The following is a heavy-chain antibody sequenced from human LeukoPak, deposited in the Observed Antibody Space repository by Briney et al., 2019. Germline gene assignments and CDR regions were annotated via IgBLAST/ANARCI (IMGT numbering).Heavy chain of an antibody. CDR1: GLTVRSNY. D-gene: IGHD1-14*01. Sequence: PGGSLRLSCAGSGLTVRSNYMSWVRQAPGKGLEWVSVIYIDVSTYFADSVKGRFTISRHNSENTLYLQINSLRAEDTAVYYCARAGPCDAFDIWGQGTMVTLSS. J-gene: IGHJ3*02. CDR3: ARAGPCDAFDI. CDR2: IYIDVST. V-gene: IGHV3-53*04.